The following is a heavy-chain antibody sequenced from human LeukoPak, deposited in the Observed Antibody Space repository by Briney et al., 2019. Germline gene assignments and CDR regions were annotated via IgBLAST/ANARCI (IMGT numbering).Heavy chain of an antibody. D-gene: IGHD6-13*01. CDR2: THSTGST. Sequence: SETLSLTCTVSGGSITGYFWSWIRQPPERGLEWIGYTHSTGSTNYNPSLRSRVTISVDTSKNQFSLKLNSVTAADTAVYYCARVSSWYLSPFDYWGQGTLVTVSS. CDR3: ARVSSWYLSPFDY. J-gene: IGHJ4*02. CDR1: GGSITGYF. V-gene: IGHV4-4*09.